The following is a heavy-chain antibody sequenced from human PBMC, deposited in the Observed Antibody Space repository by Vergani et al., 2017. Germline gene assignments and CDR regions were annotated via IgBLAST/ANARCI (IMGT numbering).Heavy chain of an antibody. CDR2: ISSSSSYI. CDR3: ASWGYCSSTSCWT. CDR1: GFTFSSYS. D-gene: IGHD2-2*01. J-gene: IGHJ5*02. Sequence: EVQLVESGGGLVKPGGSLRLSCAASGFTFSSYSMNWVRQAPGKGLEWVSSISSSSSYIYYADSVKGRFTISRDNAKNSLYLQMNSLRAEDTAVYYCASWGYCSSTSCWTWGQGTLVTVSS. V-gene: IGHV3-21*01.